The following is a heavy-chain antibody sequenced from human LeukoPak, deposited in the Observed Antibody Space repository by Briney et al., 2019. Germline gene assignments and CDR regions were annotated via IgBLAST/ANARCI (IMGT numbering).Heavy chain of an antibody. Sequence: SGPTLLNPTQTLTLTCTFSGFSLRTSGLCVSWIRQPPGKALEWLPLIDWDDDKYYSTSLKTRLTISKDTSKNQVVLTMTNMDPVDTATYYCARNYYGSGSFNWFDPWGQGTLVTVSS. CDR2: IDWDDDK. D-gene: IGHD3-10*01. J-gene: IGHJ5*02. CDR3: ARNYYGSGSFNWFDP. CDR1: GFSLRTSGLC. V-gene: IGHV2-70*01.